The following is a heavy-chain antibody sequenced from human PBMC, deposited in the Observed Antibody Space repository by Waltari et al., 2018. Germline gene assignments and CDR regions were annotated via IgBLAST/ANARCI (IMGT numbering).Heavy chain of an antibody. CDR3: ATRLVAAGTNFDY. D-gene: IGHD1-7*01. Sequence: QLQLQESDPGPVGPSETLSLSCSVYVESITSTIYYWGWVRQPPGKGLEWVGSIYSSGRTYYHPSLESRLTISLDTSKNHYSLRLSSVSAADTAVYYCATRLVAAGTNFDYWGQGSLVTVSS. CDR2: IYSSGRT. V-gene: IGHV4-39*02. CDR1: VESITSTIYY. J-gene: IGHJ4*02.